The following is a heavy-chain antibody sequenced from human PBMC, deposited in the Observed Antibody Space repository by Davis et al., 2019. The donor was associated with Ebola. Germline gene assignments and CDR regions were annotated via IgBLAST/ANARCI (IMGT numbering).Heavy chain of an antibody. V-gene: IGHV4-34*01. D-gene: IGHD3-16*01. J-gene: IGHJ4*02. Sequence: SETLSLTCAVYGGSFSGYYWSWISQPPGKGLEWIGEINHSGSTNYNPSLKSRVTISVDTSKNQFSLTLSSVTAADTAVYYCASHLPFGVYWGQGTLVTVSS. CDR2: INHSGST. CDR1: GGSFSGYY. CDR3: ASHLPFGVY.